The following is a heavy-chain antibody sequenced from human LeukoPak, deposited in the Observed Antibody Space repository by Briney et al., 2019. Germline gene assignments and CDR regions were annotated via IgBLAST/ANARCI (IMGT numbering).Heavy chain of an antibody. CDR2: ISGSGGST. Sequence: GGSLRLSCAASGFTFSSYAMSWVRQAPGKGLEWVSAISGSGGSTYYADSVKGRFTISRDNSKSTLYLQMNSLRAEDTAVYYCARDNSVEDTAWWFDPWGQGTLVTVSS. D-gene: IGHD4-23*01. J-gene: IGHJ5*02. CDR1: GFTFSSYA. CDR3: ARDNSVEDTAWWFDP. V-gene: IGHV3-23*01.